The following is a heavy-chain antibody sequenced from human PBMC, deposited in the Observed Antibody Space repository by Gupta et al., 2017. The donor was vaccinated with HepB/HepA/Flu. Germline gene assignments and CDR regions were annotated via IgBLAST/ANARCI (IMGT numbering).Heavy chain of an antibody. CDR2: ISAHNGNT. J-gene: IGHJ4*02. CDR3: ARGGYDFWSGHYPLDY. V-gene: IGHV1-18*01. CDR1: GYTLDTFG. Sequence: QIQLVQSGAEVKRPGASVRVSCKASGYTLDTFGINWVRQAPGQGLEWMGWISAHNGNTNYAQRFRGRVNMTTDTSTSTSFLELTTLTFDDTAIYYCARGGYDFWSGHYPLDYWGQGTLVTVSS. D-gene: IGHD3-3*01.